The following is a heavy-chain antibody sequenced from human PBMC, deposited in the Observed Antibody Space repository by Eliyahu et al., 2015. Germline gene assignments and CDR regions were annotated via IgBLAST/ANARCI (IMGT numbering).Heavy chain of an antibody. V-gene: IGHV4-34*01. J-gene: IGHJ5*02. D-gene: IGHD5-12*01. CDR3: ARGRNRSRWLRFGCWFDP. CDR1: GGSFXGYS. CDR2: INHXGST. Sequence: QVQLQQWGAGLLKPSETLSLTCAVXGGSFXGYSWSWXRXPPGKGLEWXGEINHXGSTNYKPSXKSRVTISVDTSKNQFSLKLSSVTAADTAVYYCARGRNRSRWLRFGCWFDPWGQGTLVTVSS.